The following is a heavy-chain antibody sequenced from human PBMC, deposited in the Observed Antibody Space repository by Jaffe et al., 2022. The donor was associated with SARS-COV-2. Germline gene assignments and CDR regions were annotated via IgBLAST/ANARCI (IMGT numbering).Heavy chain of an antibody. CDR2: IYWDDDK. D-gene: IGHD2-8*01. CDR1: GFSLNTRGEG. V-gene: IGHV2-5*02. J-gene: IGHJ3*02. Sequence: QITLKESGPTLVKPTQTLTLTCTFSGFSLNTRGEGVGWIRQPPGRGLEWLALIYWDDDKRYSPSLSSRLTVNKDTSKNQVVLTMANVDPVDTATYYCAHRGVVPGAFDIWGHGTMVTVSS. CDR3: AHRGVVPGAFDI.